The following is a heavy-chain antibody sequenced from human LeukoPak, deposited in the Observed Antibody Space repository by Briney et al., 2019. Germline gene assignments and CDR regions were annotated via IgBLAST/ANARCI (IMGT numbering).Heavy chain of an antibody. CDR3: AKYPGGFTGIVNYYHMDV. CDR1: GFTFSSYG. J-gene: IGHJ6*03. D-gene: IGHD1-26*01. CDR2: IRYGGSNK. Sequence: GGSLRLSCAASGFTFSSYGMHWVRQAPGKGLEWVAFIRYGGSNKYYADSVKGRFTISRDNSKNTLFLQMNSLRAEDTALYYCAKYPGGFTGIVNYYHMDVWGKGTTVTVSS. V-gene: IGHV3-30*02.